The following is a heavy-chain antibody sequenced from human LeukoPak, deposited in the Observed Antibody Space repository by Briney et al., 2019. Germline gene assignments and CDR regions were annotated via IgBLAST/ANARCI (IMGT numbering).Heavy chain of an antibody. CDR3: AREGVATAAY. CDR1: GFTFSSYA. D-gene: IGHD3-3*01. Sequence: GGSLRLSCAASGFTFSSYAMNWVRQAPGKGLEWVSAISGSGGSTYYADSVKGRFTTSRDNSKNTLYLQLNSLRAEDTAVYYCAREGVATAAYWGQGTLVTVSS. J-gene: IGHJ4*02. CDR2: ISGSGGST. V-gene: IGHV3-23*01.